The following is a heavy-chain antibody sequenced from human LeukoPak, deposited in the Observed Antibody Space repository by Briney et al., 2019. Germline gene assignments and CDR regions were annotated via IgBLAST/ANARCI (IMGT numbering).Heavy chain of an antibody. CDR2: INSDGSGI. D-gene: IGHD5-18*01. CDR3: ASETHTAMGY. J-gene: IGHJ4*02. Sequence: GGSLRLSCAASGFTFSSYWMHWVRQAPGKGLVWVSRINSDGSGISYADSVKGRFTISRDSAKNTLYLQMNSLRAEDTAVYYCASETHTAMGYWGQGTLVTVSS. CDR1: GFTFSSYW. V-gene: IGHV3-74*01.